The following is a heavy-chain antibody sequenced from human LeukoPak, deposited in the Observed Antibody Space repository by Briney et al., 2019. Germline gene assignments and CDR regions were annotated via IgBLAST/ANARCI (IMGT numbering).Heavy chain of an antibody. CDR2: INPNSGGT. Sequence: GASVKVSCKASGYTFTGYYMHWVRQAPGQGLEWMGWINPNSGGTNYAQKFQGRVTTTRDTSISTAYMELSRLRSDDTAVYYCARDRITMVRGANGSWFDPWGQGTLVTVSS. D-gene: IGHD3-10*01. CDR1: GYTFTGYY. CDR3: ARDRITMVRGANGSWFDP. V-gene: IGHV1-2*02. J-gene: IGHJ5*02.